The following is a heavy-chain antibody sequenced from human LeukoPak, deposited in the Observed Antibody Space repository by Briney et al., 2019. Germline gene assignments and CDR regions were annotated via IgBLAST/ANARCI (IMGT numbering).Heavy chain of an antibody. J-gene: IGHJ4*02. D-gene: IGHD3-9*01. CDR2: IIPIFGTA. CDR1: GGTFSSYT. CDR3: ARSPLQNFDILTGYFAD. V-gene: IGHV1-69*13. Sequence: GASVKVSCKASGGTFSSYTISWVRQAPGQGLEWMGGIIPIFGTANHAQKFQGRVTIIADESTSTAYMELSSLRSEDTAVYYCARSPLQNFDILTGYFADWGQGTLVTVSS.